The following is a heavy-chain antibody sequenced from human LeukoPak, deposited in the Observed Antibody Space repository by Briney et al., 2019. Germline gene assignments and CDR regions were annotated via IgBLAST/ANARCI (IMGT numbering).Heavy chain of an antibody. D-gene: IGHD2-15*01. J-gene: IGHJ4*02. V-gene: IGHV4-34*01. CDR1: GGSISSYY. CDR3: ARGWGYCSGGSCPDY. Sequence: PSETLSLTCTVSGGSISSYYWSWIRQPPGKGLEWIGEINHSGSTNYNPSLKSRVTISVDTSKNQFSLKLSSVTAADTAVYYCARGWGYCSGGSCPDYWGQGTLVTVSS. CDR2: INHSGST.